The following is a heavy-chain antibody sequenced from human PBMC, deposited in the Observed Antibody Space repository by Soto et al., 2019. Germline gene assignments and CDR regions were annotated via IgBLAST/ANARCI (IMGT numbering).Heavy chain of an antibody. Sequence: ASVKVSCKASGYTFTSYGISWVRQAPGQGLEWMGWISAYNGNTNYAQKLQGRVTMTTDTSTSTAYMELRSLRSDDTAVYYCARDGGITGTGYYSYGMDVWGQGTTVTVSS. CDR3: ARDGGITGTGYYSYGMDV. CDR1: GYTFTSYG. V-gene: IGHV1-18*01. J-gene: IGHJ6*02. CDR2: ISAYNGNT. D-gene: IGHD1-7*01.